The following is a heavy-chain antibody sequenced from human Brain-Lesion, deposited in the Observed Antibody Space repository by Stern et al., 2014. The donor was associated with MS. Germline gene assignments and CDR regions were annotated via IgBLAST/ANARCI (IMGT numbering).Heavy chain of an antibody. CDR2: INPKSGGT. Sequence: VQLVESGAEVKKPGASVKVSCKASGYTFTGYYMHWVRQAPGQGLEWMGWINPKSGGTNYEQKLQGWVTMTKDTSINTSYMELSRLRSDDTAVYYWAAYYYDSTGYNDFWGQGTLVTVSS. CDR1: GYTFTGYY. V-gene: IGHV1-2*04. CDR3: AAYYYDSTGYNDF. J-gene: IGHJ4*02. D-gene: IGHD3-22*01.